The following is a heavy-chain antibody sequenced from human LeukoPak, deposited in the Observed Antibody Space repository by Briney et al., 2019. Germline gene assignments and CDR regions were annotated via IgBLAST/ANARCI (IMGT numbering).Heavy chain of an antibody. CDR2: ISWNSGSI. CDR3: AKLRGSGSYYKGDFDY. V-gene: IGHV3-9*01. CDR1: GFTFDDYA. D-gene: IGHD3-10*01. Sequence: GGSLRLSCAASGFTFDDYAMHWVRQAPGKGLEWVSGISWNSGSIGYADSVKGRFTISRDNAKNSLYLQMNSLRAEDTALYYCAKLRGSGSYYKGDFDYWGQGTLVTVSS. J-gene: IGHJ4*02.